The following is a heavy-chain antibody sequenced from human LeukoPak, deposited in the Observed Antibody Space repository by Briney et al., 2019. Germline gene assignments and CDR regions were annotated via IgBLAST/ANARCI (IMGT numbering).Heavy chain of an antibody. CDR3: ARQPLLLWFGELSGAFDY. Sequence: SETLSLTCTVSGASISGWYWSWIRQPPGKGLEWIGYIYYSGSTNYNPSLKSRVTISVDTSKNQFSLKLSSVTAADTAVYYCARQPLLLWFGELSGAFDYWGQGTLVTVSS. CDR2: IYYSGST. CDR1: GASISGWY. V-gene: IGHV4-59*08. D-gene: IGHD3-10*01. J-gene: IGHJ4*02.